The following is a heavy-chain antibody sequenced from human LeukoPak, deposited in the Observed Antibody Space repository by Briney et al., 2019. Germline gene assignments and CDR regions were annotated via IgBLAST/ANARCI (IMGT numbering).Heavy chain of an antibody. V-gene: IGHV3-33*01. J-gene: IGHJ4*02. CDR3: ARGTDMVRGVIFGEQGVHYFDY. CDR1: GFTFSSYG. D-gene: IGHD3-10*01. CDR2: IWYDGSNK. Sequence: PGGSLRLSCAASGFTFSSYGMHWVRQAPGKGLKWVAVIWYDGSNKYYADSVKGRFTISIDNPKNTLYLQMNSLRAEDTAVYYCARGTDMVRGVIFGEQGVHYFDYWGQGTLVTVSS.